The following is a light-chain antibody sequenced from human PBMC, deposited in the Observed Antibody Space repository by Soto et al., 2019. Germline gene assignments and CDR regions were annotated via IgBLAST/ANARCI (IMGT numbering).Light chain of an antibody. Sequence: IQMTQSPSSLSASVGDRVTITCRASQGISTYLNWYQQKPGKAPKFLIYDASSLESGVPSRFSGSGSGTEFTLTISSLQPDDFATYYCQQFNSYPWTFGQGTKVDIK. J-gene: IGKJ1*01. V-gene: IGKV1-13*02. CDR2: DAS. CDR3: QQFNSYPWT. CDR1: QGISTY.